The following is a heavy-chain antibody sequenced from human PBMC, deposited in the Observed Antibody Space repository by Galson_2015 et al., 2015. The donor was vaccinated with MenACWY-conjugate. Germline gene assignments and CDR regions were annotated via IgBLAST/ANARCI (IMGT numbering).Heavy chain of an antibody. CDR2: ISYDGSNK. V-gene: IGHV3-30*04. Sequence: SLRLSCAASGFTFSSYAMHWVRQAPGKGLEWVAVISYDGSNKYYADSVKGRFTISRDNSKNTLYLQMNSLRAEDTAVYYCAREHDYWGGYSCHYGYYYGMDVWGQGTTVTVSS. J-gene: IGHJ6*02. CDR1: GFTFSSYA. CDR3: AREHDYWGGYSCHYGYYYGMDV. D-gene: IGHD2-15*01.